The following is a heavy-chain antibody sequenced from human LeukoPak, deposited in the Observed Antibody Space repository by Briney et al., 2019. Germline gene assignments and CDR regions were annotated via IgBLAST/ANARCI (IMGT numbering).Heavy chain of an antibody. D-gene: IGHD2-21*02. CDR2: IRSKAYGGTT. J-gene: IGHJ4*02. CDR3: TRGRLQDCASPGRRFDY. V-gene: IGHV3-49*03. Sequence: GGSLSLSCTASGFTFGDYAMSWFRQAQGKGLEWVGFIRSKAYGGTTEYAASVKGRFTISRDDSKSIAYLQMNSLKTEDTAVYYCTRGRLQDCASPGRRFDYLGQGTLVTVSS. CDR1: GFTFGDYA.